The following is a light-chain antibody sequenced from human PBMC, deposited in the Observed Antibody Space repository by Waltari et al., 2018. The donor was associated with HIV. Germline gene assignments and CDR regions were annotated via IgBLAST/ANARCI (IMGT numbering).Light chain of an antibody. CDR3: QQYDDWPRT. CDR1: QSVSSN. CDR2: GAS. V-gene: IGKV3-15*01. Sequence: EKVMTQSPATLSVSPGERVTLSCRASQSVSSNLAWFQQKPGQAPRLLIYGASSRATGVPAMFTGSGSGTEFTLTISSLQSEDLAVYYCQQYDDWPRTFGQGTKVEIK. J-gene: IGKJ1*01.